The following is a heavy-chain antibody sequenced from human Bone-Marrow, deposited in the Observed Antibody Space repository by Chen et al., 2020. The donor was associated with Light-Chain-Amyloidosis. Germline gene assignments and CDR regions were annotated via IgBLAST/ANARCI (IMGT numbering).Heavy chain of an antibody. CDR1: GFSVSGNY. Sequence: EVQLVETGGGVIQPGRSLRLSCAASGFSVSGNYMTWVRQAPGRGLEWVSLIYAGGSTFYAESVKGRFTISRDISENTLILQMSSLRADDTAVYYCAFRSRDCFSGGPCYGDAFNVWGQGTVVTVSS. J-gene: IGHJ3*01. CDR2: IYAGGST. D-gene: IGHD2-21*02. CDR3: AFRSRDCFSGGPCYGDAFNV. V-gene: IGHV3-53*02.